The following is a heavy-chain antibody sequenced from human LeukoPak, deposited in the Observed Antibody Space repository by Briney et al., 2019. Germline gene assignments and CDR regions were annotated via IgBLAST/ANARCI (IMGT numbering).Heavy chain of an antibody. Sequence: GGSLRLSCAASGFTFSTYAMHWVRQAPGKGLEWVAVIPYDGSNKYYADSVKGRFTISRENSKNRLYLQMNSLRAEDTAVYYCARDPAGDYFAFDIWGQGTMVTVSS. J-gene: IGHJ3*02. V-gene: IGHV3-30*04. CDR2: IPYDGSNK. CDR1: GFTFSTYA. CDR3: ARDPAGDYFAFDI. D-gene: IGHD4-17*01.